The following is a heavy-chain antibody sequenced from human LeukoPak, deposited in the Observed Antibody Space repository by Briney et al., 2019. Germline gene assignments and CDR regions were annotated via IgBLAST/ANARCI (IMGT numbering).Heavy chain of an antibody. D-gene: IGHD1-14*01. V-gene: IGHV4-39*01. CDR2: IYYSGST. Sequence: SETLSLTCTVSGGSISSSSDYWGRIRQPPGKGLEWIGTIYYSGSTYYHPSLKSRLTISVDTSKNQFSLKLSSVTAADTAVYYCASLHTPGYFDYWGQGTLVTVSS. J-gene: IGHJ4*02. CDR3: ASLHTPGYFDY. CDR1: GGSISSSSDY.